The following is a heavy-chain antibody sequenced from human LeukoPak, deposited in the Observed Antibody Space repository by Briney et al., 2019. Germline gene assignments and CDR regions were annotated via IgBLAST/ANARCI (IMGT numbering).Heavy chain of an antibody. CDR3: ARGYSYGYGVDY. CDR1: GFTFSSYS. J-gene: IGHJ4*02. Sequence: PGGSLRLSCAASGFTFSSYSMNWVRQAPGKGLEWVSYISSSGSTIYYADSVKGRFTISRDNAKNSLYLQMNSLRAEDTAVYYCARGYSYGYGVDYWGQGTLVTVSS. V-gene: IGHV3-48*04. CDR2: ISSSGSTI. D-gene: IGHD5-18*01.